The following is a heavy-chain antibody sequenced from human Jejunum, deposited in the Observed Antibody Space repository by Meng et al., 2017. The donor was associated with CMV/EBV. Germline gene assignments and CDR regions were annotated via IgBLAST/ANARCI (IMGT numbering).Heavy chain of an antibody. D-gene: IGHD2-21*01. CDR2: INHSGST. CDR1: GGSFGGYY. J-gene: IGHJ3*02. CDR3: ARGLVVVIATHDAFDI. Sequence: GGSFGGYYWRWLRQPPGKGLKWIGKINHSGSTNYNPSLKSQVTISVDTSKTQFSLKLSSVTAADTAVYYCARGLVVVIATHDAFDIWGQGTMVTVSS. V-gene: IGHV4-34*01.